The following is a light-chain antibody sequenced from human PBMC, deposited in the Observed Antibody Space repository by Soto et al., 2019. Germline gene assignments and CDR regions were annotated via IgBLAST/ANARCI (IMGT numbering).Light chain of an antibody. Sequence: DVHLTQSPSTLSAAVGDRVTITCRASQSITRLFALYHLKPVKAPKLLISTASRLQRGVPSRFSGNGSETAFTHTISSLQPDDFATYYCQQYIAYQWTFGQGTKVDIK. J-gene: IGKJ1*01. CDR3: QQYIAYQWT. CDR1: QSITRL. CDR2: TAS. V-gene: IGKV1-5*03.